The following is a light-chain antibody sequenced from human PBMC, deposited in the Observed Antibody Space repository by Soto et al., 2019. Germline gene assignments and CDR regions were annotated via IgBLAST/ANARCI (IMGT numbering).Light chain of an antibody. J-gene: IGLJ2*01. V-gene: IGLV2-14*01. CDR3: SSYTSSSTLVV. Sequence: QSALTQPASVSGSPGQSITISCTGTSSDVGGYNYVSWYQQHPGKAPKLMIYDVSNRPSGVSNHVSGSKSGNTASLTISGLQAEDEADYYCSSYTSSSTLVVFGGGTKVTVL. CDR1: SSDVGGYNY. CDR2: DVS.